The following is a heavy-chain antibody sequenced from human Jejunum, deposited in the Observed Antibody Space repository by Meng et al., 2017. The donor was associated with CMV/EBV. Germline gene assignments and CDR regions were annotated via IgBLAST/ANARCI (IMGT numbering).Heavy chain of an antibody. Sequence: HWVRQAPGQGLEWMALINPSGYSTTYAQKFQGGVTVTTDTSARTVQLQVSGLRSEDTAVYYCVRDGGTYRTAATGGYDFYYYGLDVWGQGTTVTVSS. V-gene: IGHV1-46*01. D-gene: IGHD1-14*01. CDR2: INPSGYST. CDR3: VRDGGTYRTAATGGYDFYYYGLDV. J-gene: IGHJ6*02.